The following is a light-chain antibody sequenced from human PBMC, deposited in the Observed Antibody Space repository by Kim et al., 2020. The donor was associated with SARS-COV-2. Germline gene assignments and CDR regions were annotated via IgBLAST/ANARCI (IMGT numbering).Light chain of an antibody. CDR2: AAS. J-gene: IGKJ3*01. CDR3: QQTHRGFT. Sequence: DIQMTQSPSSLSASVGDRVTITCRASQSISSYLNWYQQKPGKAPKLLIYAASSLQSGVPSRFSGSGSGTDFTLTISSLQPEDFATYYCQQTHRGFTFGPGTKVDIK. V-gene: IGKV1-39*01. CDR1: QSISSY.